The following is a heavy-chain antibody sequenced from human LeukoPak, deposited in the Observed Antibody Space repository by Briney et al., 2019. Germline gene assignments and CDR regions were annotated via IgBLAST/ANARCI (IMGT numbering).Heavy chain of an antibody. CDR3: ARDRGRYYMDV. Sequence: GGSPRLSCAASGFTFSRYSMNWVRQAPGKGLEWVSSITTSSSYIYYADSVKGRFTISRDNAKNSLFLQMNSLRAEDTAVYYCARDRGRYYMDVWGKGTTVTISS. CDR1: GFTFSRYS. J-gene: IGHJ6*03. D-gene: IGHD6-25*01. CDR2: ITTSSSYI. V-gene: IGHV3-21*01.